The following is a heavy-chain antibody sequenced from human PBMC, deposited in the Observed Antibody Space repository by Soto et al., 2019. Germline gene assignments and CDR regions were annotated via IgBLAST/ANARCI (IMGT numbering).Heavy chain of an antibody. CDR2: INHSGST. Sequence: SETLSLTCAVYGVSFSGYYWSWIRQPPGKGLEWIGEINHSGSTNYNPSLKSRVTISVDTSKNQFSLKLSSVTAADTAVYCCARGQRIVVVPAAAYYMDVWGKGTTVTVSS. D-gene: IGHD2-2*01. V-gene: IGHV4-34*01. CDR1: GVSFSGYY. CDR3: ARGQRIVVVPAAAYYMDV. J-gene: IGHJ6*03.